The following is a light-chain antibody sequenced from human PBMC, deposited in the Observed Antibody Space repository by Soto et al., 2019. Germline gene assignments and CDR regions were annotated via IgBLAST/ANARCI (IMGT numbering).Light chain of an antibody. Sequence: DIQMTQSPSSLSASVGDRVTITCQASQDISNYLNWYQQKPGKAPKLLIYDASNLETGVPSRFSGSGSGTDFTFTISSLQPEDIATYYCQQYDNLPSKWLTFGGGTKVEIK. V-gene: IGKV1-33*01. CDR2: DAS. J-gene: IGKJ4*01. CDR3: QQYDNLPSKWLT. CDR1: QDISNY.